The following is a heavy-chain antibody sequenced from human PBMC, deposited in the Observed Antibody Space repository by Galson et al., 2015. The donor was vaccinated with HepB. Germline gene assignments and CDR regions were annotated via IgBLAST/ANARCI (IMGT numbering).Heavy chain of an antibody. CDR3: ARDYGDYDSYYYGMDV. CDR2: ISGSSTYI. Sequence: SLRLSCAASGFTFSGYSMNWVRQAPGKGLEWVSSISGSSTYIYYADSLKGRFTISRDNAKNSLYLQMNSLRAEDTAVYYCARDYGDYDSYYYGMDVWGRGTTVTVSS. J-gene: IGHJ6*02. V-gene: IGHV3-21*03. D-gene: IGHD4-17*01. CDR1: GFTFSGYS.